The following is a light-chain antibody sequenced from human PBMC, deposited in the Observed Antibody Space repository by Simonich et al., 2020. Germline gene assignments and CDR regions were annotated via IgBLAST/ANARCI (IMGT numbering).Light chain of an antibody. CDR1: SSDVGGYNY. J-gene: IGLJ2*01. V-gene: IGLV2-14*03. CDR2: DLK. Sequence: QSALTQPASVSGSPGQSITISCTGTSSDVGGYNYVSWYQQHPGKAPKLLIYDLKKRPSGVSTHFSGSKSGNTASLTISGLQAEDEADYYCSSYTSSSTVVFGGGTKLTVL. CDR3: SSYTSSSTVV.